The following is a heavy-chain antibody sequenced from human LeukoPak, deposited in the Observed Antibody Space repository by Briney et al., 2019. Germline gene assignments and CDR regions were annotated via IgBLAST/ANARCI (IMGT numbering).Heavy chain of an antibody. D-gene: IGHD1-1*01. V-gene: IGHV3-11*04. Sequence: PGGSLRLSCAASGFTFSDYYMSWIRQAPGKGLEWVSYINSSGSTIYYADSVKGRFTISRDNAKNSLYLQMNSLRAEDTAVYYCARDQSLGWYNWNDPKDYGFDYWGQGTLVTVSS. CDR3: ARDQSLGWYNWNDPKDYGFDY. CDR1: GFTFSDYY. J-gene: IGHJ4*02. CDR2: INSSGSTI.